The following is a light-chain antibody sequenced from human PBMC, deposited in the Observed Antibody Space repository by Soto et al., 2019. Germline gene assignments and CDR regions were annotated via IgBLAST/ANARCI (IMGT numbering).Light chain of an antibody. Sequence: DIQMTQSPSTLSGSVGDRVTITCRASQTISSWLAWYQQKPGKAPKLLIYKASTLKSGVPSRFSGSGSGTEFTLTISSLQPDDFAPYYCQLYTCYSEAFGQGTKVDIK. CDR3: QLYTCYSEA. V-gene: IGKV1-5*03. CDR2: KAS. CDR1: QTISSW. J-gene: IGKJ1*01.